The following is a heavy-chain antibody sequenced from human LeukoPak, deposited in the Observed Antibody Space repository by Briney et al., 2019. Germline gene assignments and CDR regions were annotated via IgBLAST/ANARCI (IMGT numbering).Heavy chain of an antibody. CDR3: ARGGLVGELGGY. Sequence: GGALRLSCAASVFTFSSYSMNWVRQAPGRGLEWVSYISSSSSTIYYADSVKGRFTISRDNAKSSLYLQKNSLRAEDTAVYYCARGGLVGELGGYWGQGTLVTVSS. J-gene: IGHJ4*02. D-gene: IGHD3-16*01. CDR1: VFTFSSYS. V-gene: IGHV3-48*04. CDR2: ISSSSSTI.